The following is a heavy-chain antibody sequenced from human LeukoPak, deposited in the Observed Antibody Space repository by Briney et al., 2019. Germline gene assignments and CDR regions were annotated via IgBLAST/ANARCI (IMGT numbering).Heavy chain of an antibody. Sequence: GGSLRLSCEASGFTFSSYSMNWVRQAPGKGLEWVSSISSSSGYIYYADSVKGRFTISRDNSKNTLYLQMNSLRAEDTAVYYCAREEMGLPDYWGQGTLVTVSS. D-gene: IGHD5-24*01. CDR2: ISSSSGYI. J-gene: IGHJ4*02. CDR3: AREEMGLPDY. V-gene: IGHV3-21*01. CDR1: GFTFSSYS.